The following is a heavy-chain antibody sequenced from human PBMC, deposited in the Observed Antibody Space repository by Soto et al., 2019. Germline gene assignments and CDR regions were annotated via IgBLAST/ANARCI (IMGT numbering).Heavy chain of an antibody. D-gene: IGHD2-2*02. Sequence: GGSLRLSCAASGLTFSDYAMSWVRQAPGKGLEWVSAISAGGDYTYYADSVKGRFTISRDNSKSTLYLQMNSLRAEDTAIYYCANGYCSGNSCYTVHYNWFDPWGQGTRVTVSS. CDR3: ANGYCSGNSCYTVHYNWFDP. J-gene: IGHJ5*02. CDR1: GLTFSDYA. CDR2: ISAGGDYT. V-gene: IGHV3-23*01.